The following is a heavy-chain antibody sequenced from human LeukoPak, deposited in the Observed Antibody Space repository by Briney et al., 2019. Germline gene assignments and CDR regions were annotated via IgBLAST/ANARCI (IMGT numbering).Heavy chain of an antibody. CDR2: ISATGGST. J-gene: IGHJ4*02. V-gene: IGHV3-23*01. CDR3: AKVRIAVADLDY. CDR1: GFTFSSYG. D-gene: IGHD6-19*01. Sequence: GGSLRLSCAASGFTFSSYGITWVRQAPGKGLEWVSTISATGGSTYYADSVKGRFTISRDNSKDTLYLQMNSLRAEDTAVYYCAKVRIAVADLDYWGQGTLVTVSS.